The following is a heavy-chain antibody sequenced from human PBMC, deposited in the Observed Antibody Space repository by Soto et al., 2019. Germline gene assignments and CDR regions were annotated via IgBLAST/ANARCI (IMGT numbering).Heavy chain of an antibody. V-gene: IGHV4-31*03. CDR3: ARGGYSFGCPPYYFDF. CDR2: IYDDGNT. J-gene: IGHJ4*02. D-gene: IGHD5-18*01. CDR1: GGSVSSSGYY. Sequence: QVQMQESGPGIVHPSQTLTVTCNVSGGSVSSSGYYWSWIRHLPGEGLEWVGYIYDDGNTYYNPSLQSRVSISVDTPKNQFSLQLTSVTAADAAVYYCARGGYSFGCPPYYFDFWGQGTLVTVSS.